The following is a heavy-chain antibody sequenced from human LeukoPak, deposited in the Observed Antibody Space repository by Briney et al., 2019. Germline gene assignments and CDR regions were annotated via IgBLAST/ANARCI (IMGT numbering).Heavy chain of an antibody. Sequence: SETLSLTCAVYGGSFSGCYWSWIRQPPGKGLEWIGEINHSGSTNYNPSLKSRVTISVDTSKNQFSLKLSSVTAADTAVYYCARRGRRSYSSSSPFFDYWGQGTLVTVSS. CDR3: ARRGRRSYSSSSPFFDY. CDR1: GGSFSGCY. D-gene: IGHD6-6*01. V-gene: IGHV4-34*01. CDR2: INHSGST. J-gene: IGHJ4*02.